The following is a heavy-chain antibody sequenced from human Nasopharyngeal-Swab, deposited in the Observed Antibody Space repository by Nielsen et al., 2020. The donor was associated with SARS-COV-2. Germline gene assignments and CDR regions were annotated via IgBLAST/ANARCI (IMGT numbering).Heavy chain of an antibody. CDR2: IRSKGNSYAT. CDR3: TRCGGGCYSGRDY. D-gene: IGHD2-15*01. Sequence: GESLKISCAASGFTFSDSAIHWVRQASGKGLEWVGRIRSKGNSYATAYAASVKGRFTISRDDSKNTAYLQMNSLITEDTAVYYCTRCGGGCYSGRDYWGQGTLVTVSS. J-gene: IGHJ4*02. V-gene: IGHV3-73*01. CDR1: GFTFSDSA.